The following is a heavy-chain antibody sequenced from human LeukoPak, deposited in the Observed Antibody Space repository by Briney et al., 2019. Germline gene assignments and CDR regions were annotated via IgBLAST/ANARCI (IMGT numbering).Heavy chain of an antibody. J-gene: IGHJ4*02. D-gene: IGHD3-10*01. V-gene: IGHV4-59*01. Sequence: PSGTLSLTCTVSGGSISSYYWSWIRQPPGKGLEWIGYIYNSGNTNYNSSLKSRITISVDTSKNQFSLKLSSVTAADTAVYYCARGPDRGVTNWGQGTLVTVSS. CDR3: ARGPDRGVTN. CDR2: IYNSGNT. CDR1: GGSISSYY.